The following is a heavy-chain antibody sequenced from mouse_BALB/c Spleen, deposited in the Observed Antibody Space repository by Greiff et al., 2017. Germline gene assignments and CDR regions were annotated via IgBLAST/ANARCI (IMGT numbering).Heavy chain of an antibody. CDR3: ARVDYDGGDYYAMDY. V-gene: IGHV1-18*01. J-gene: IGHJ4*01. Sequence: EVKLQESGPELVKPGASVKIPCKASGYTFTDYNMDWVKQSHGKSLEWIGDINPNNGGTIYNQKFKGKATLTVDKSSSTAYMELRSLTSEDTAVYYCARVDYDGGDYYAMDYWGQGTSVTVSS. CDR1: GYTFTDYN. D-gene: IGHD2-4*01. CDR2: INPNNGGT.